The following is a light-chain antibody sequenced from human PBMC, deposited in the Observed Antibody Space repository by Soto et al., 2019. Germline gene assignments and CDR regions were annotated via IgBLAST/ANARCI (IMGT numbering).Light chain of an antibody. CDR2: EGS. Sequence: QSVLTQPASVSGSPGQSITISCTGTSSDVGSYNLVSWYQQHPGKAPKLMIYEGSKRPSGVSNRFSGSKSGNTASLTISGFQAEDEADYYCCSYAGSSTFVVFGGGTPLTVL. CDR1: SSDVGSYNL. CDR3: CSYAGSSTFVV. V-gene: IGLV2-23*03. J-gene: IGLJ2*01.